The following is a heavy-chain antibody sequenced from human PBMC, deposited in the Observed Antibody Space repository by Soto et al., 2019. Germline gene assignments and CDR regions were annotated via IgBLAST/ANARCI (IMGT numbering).Heavy chain of an antibody. Sequence: QVQLVQSGAEVKKPGSSVKVSCKASGGTFSSYAISWVRQAPGQGLEWMGGIIPIFGTANYAQKFQGRVTMTADESTSTAYMELSSLRSEDTAVYYCASFADRPILTGGSDYWGQGTLVTVSS. CDR2: IIPIFGTA. V-gene: IGHV1-69*01. CDR3: ASFADRPILTGGSDY. D-gene: IGHD3-9*01. J-gene: IGHJ4*02. CDR1: GGTFSSYA.